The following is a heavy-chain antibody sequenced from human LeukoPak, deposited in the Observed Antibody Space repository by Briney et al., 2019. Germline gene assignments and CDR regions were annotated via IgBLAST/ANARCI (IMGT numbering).Heavy chain of an antibody. CDR1: GHTFTNFW. CDR2: IYPGDSNT. J-gene: IGHJ6*02. Sequence: GESLKISCKASGHTFTNFWIGWVRQMPGKGLEWVAIIYPGDSNTRYSPSFKGQVTISADESISTAYLQWSSLKASDTAIYYCARHGLRYFDWLTSSYYFAMDVWGQGTTVTVSS. D-gene: IGHD3-9*01. V-gene: IGHV5-51*01. CDR3: ARHGLRYFDWLTSSYYFAMDV.